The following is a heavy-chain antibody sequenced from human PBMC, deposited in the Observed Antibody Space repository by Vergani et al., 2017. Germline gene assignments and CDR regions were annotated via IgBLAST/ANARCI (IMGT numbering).Heavy chain of an antibody. V-gene: IGHV3-11*01. CDR2: ISSSGSTI. J-gene: IGHJ5*02. CDR1: GFTFSDYY. Sequence: QVQLVESGGGLVKPGGSLRLSCAASGFTFSDYYMSWIRQAPGKGLEWGSYISSSGSTIYYADSVKGRFTISRDNAKNSLYLQMNSLRDEDTAVYYCARDWGQWLAQTNWFDPWGQGTLVTVSS. CDR3: ARDWGQWLAQTNWFDP. D-gene: IGHD6-19*01.